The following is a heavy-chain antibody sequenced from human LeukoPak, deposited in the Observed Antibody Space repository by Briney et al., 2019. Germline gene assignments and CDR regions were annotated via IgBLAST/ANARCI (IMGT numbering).Heavy chain of an antibody. CDR3: AKDLSSYGNYLDMDY. V-gene: IGHV3-23*01. J-gene: IGHJ4*02. CDR1: GFTFSSYA. D-gene: IGHD5-18*01. Sequence: GGSLRLSCAASGFTFSSYAMSWVRQAPGKGLEWVSAISGSGGSTYYADSVKGRFTISRDNSKNTLYLQMNSLRAEDTAVYYCAKDLSSYGNYLDMDYWGQGTLVTVSS. CDR2: ISGSGGST.